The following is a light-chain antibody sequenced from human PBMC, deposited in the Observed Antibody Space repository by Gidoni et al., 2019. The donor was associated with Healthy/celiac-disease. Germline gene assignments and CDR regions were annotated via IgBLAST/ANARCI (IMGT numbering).Light chain of an antibody. CDR2: AAS. CDR1: QSISSY. Sequence: DIQMTQSPSSLSASVGDRVTITCRTSQSISSYLNWYQQKQGKAPKLLIYAASSLQSGVPSRFSGSGSGTDFTLTISILQPEDFSTYYCQQSYSTPYTFXXXTKLEIK. CDR3: QQSYSTPYT. V-gene: IGKV1-39*01. J-gene: IGKJ2*01.